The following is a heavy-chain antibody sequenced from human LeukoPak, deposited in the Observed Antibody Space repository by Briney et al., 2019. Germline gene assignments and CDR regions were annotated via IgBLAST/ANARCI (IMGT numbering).Heavy chain of an antibody. V-gene: IGHV4-59*08. D-gene: IGHD6-13*01. J-gene: IGHJ4*02. CDR3: ARRRGWKQQLVYFDY. CDR1: GGSITSYY. Sequence: SETLSLTCTVSGGSITSYYWSWIRQSPGKGLKWIGYLYHSGTPRYNPSLESRVTISADTSKNQFFLNLNSTTGADTAVYYCARRRGWKQQLVYFDYWGQGTLATVSS. CDR2: LYHSGTP.